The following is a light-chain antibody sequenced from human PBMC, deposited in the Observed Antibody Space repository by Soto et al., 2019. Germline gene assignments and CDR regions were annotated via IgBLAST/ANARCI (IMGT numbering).Light chain of an antibody. Sequence: DIQMTQSPSSLSASVGDRVTITCRASQGISTYLVWYQQRQGRAPKLLIYDASSLLSGVPSRFSGSGSGTDFTLTISSLQPEDFATYYCQQSYRTPYTFGQGNKLENK. CDR3: QQSYRTPYT. J-gene: IGKJ2*01. CDR1: QGISTY. V-gene: IGKV1-39*01. CDR2: DAS.